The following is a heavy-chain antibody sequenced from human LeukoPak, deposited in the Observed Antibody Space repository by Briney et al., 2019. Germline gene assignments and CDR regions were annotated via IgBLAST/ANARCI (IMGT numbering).Heavy chain of an antibody. D-gene: IGHD1-1*01. J-gene: IGHJ4*02. CDR1: GFTFSFSW. V-gene: IGHV3-74*01. Sequence: GGSLRLSCEASGFTFSFSWMHWVRQAPGKGLVWVSRINGNGSSTTYADSVKGRFTISRDNAKNTLYLQMNSLRAEDTAVYYCARGGYLSNYWGQGTLVTVSS. CDR2: INGNGSST. CDR3: ARGGYLSNY.